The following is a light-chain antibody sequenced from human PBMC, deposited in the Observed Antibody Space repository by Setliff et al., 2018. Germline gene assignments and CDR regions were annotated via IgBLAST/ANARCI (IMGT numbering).Light chain of an antibody. V-gene: IGLV2-14*03. CDR1: STDVGGYNY. CDR2: DVI. J-gene: IGLJ1*01. Sequence: QSVLTQPASVSGSAGQSITISCTGTSTDVGGYNYVSWYQQHPGKAPKLMIYDVIQRPSGVSNRFSGSKSGNTASLTISGLQAEDAADYYCCSFTTSSTYVFGSGTKV. CDR3: CSFTTSSTYV.